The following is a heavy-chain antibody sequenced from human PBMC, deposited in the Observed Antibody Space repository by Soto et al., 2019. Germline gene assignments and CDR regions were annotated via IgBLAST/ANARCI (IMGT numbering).Heavy chain of an antibody. Sequence: QVQMVESGGGVVQPGRSLRLSCAASAFTFRSYDIHWVRQAPGKGLEWLTFISYDGSNEYYADSVKGRFAISRDNSKNTLYLQMNSLRPEDTAVYYCARYCNGGACYSGSLDYWGQGTLVTVSS. CDR3: ARYCNGGACYSGSLDY. D-gene: IGHD2-15*01. CDR1: AFTFRSYD. CDR2: ISYDGSNE. V-gene: IGHV3-30*09. J-gene: IGHJ4*02.